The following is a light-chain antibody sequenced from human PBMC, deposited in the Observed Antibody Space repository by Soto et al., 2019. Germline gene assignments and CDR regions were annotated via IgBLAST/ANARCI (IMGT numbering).Light chain of an antibody. CDR2: AAS. CDR3: QQTYSVPWT. Sequence: DIQMTQSPSTLSGSVGDRVTITCRASQTISSWLAWYQQKSLKAPKLLISAASSLQSGVPSRFNGSRSGTDFTLTINSLQPEDSATYYCQQTYSVPWTFGQGTNLEIK. CDR1: QTISSW. V-gene: IGKV1-39*01. J-gene: IGKJ1*01.